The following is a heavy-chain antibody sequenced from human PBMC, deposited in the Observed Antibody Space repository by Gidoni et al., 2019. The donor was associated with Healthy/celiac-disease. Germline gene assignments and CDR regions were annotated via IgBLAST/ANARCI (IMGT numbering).Heavy chain of an antibody. CDR3: ARARIAARPNWFDP. CDR2: INHSGST. J-gene: IGHJ5*02. CDR1: GGSFSGYY. V-gene: IGHV4-34*01. Sequence: QVQLQQWGAGLLKPSETLSLTCAVYGGSFSGYYCSWIRQPPGKGLEWIGEINHSGSTNYNPSLKSRVTISVDTSKNQFSLKLSSVTAADTAVYYCARARIAARPNWFDPWGQGTLVTVSS. D-gene: IGHD6-6*01.